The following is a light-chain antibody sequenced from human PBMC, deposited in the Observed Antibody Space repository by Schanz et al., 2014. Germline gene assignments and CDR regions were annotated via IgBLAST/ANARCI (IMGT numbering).Light chain of an antibody. CDR2: TND. CDR3: AAWDDSLNDVL. Sequence: QSVLTQPPSASATPGQTITISCSGSDSNIGNNNVNWYQQVPGTAPKLLIYTNDDRPSGVPDRFSGSKSGTSASLAISGLQSEDEADYYCAAWDDSLNDVLFGGGTKLTVL. J-gene: IGLJ3*02. CDR1: DSNIGNNN. V-gene: IGLV1-44*01.